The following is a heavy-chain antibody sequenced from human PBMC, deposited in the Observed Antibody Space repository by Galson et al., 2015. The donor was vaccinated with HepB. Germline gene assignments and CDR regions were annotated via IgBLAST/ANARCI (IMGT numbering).Heavy chain of an antibody. D-gene: IGHD3-3*02. Sequence: SLRLSCAASGFTFSSYGMHWVRQAPGKGLEWVAVISYDGTSKYYADSVKGRFTISRDNSKNTLHLQMNSLRAEDTALYYCARGADWHSFDYWGQGTLVTVSS. CDR1: GFTFSSYG. J-gene: IGHJ4*02. CDR2: ISYDGTSK. V-gene: IGHV3-30*19. CDR3: ARGADWHSFDY.